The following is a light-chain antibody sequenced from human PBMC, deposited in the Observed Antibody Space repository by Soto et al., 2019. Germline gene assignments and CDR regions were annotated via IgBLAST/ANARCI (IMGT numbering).Light chain of an antibody. V-gene: IGKV2-28*01. J-gene: IGKJ2*01. CDR3: MQALQTPYT. CDR2: LGF. CDR1: QRLLHSNGNIF. Sequence: EIVMTQSPPSLTVTPGEPASISCRSSQRLLHSNGNIFLDWYLQKPGRSPQLLIYLGFNRASGVPDRVSGSEAGTDFTLKISRVEAEDVADYYCMQALQTPYTFGQGNKLEIK.